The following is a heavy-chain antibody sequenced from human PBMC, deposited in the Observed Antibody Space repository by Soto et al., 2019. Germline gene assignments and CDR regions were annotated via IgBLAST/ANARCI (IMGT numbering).Heavy chain of an antibody. D-gene: IGHD6-13*01. V-gene: IGHV3-64*01. CDR2: ISNNGAHT. CDR1: GFTFSNYE. Sequence: PGGSLRLSCAASGFTFSNYEMHWVRQAPGKGLEYVSGISNNGAHTDYAKSLKGRFTISRDNSENTLYLQMGSLRAEDMALYYCARRGYGSRWPNVYMDVWGKGTRVTVSS. CDR3: ARRGYGSRWPNVYMDV. J-gene: IGHJ6*03.